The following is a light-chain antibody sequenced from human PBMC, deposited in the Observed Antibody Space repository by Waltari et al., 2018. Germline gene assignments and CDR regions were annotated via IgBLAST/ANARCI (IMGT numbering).Light chain of an antibody. J-gene: IGKJ2*01. Sequence: ETAMTQSPATLSVSPGARVTTSCRASRSVGSSLAWYQQIPGQPPRLLIHSASTGATGLPARFSGSGSGTDFTLTISSLQSEDFAVYYCQQYYNWPYTFGQGTKVEIK. CDR1: RSVGSS. CDR2: SAS. CDR3: QQYYNWPYT. V-gene: IGKV3-15*01.